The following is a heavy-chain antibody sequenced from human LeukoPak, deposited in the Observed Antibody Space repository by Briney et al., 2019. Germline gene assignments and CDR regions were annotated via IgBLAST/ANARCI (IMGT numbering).Heavy chain of an antibody. J-gene: IGHJ3*01. V-gene: IGHV3-20*04. CDR3: ARDGSYIGLDV. CDR2: LNWNGGST. D-gene: IGHD1-26*01. CDR1: GFTFSDYY. Sequence: PGGSLRLSCAASGFTFSDYYMSWVRQAPGKGLEWVSGLNWNGGSTGYADSVKGRFTISRDNAKKSLYLQMNSLRAEDTALYYCARDGSYIGLDVWGQGTMVTVSS.